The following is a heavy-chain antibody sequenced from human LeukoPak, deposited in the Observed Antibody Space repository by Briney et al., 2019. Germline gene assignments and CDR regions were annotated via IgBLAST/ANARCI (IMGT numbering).Heavy chain of an antibody. Sequence: GGSLRLSCAASGFTFSSYGMHWVRQAPGKGLEWVAVIWYDGSNKYYADSVKGRFTISRDNSKNTLYLQMNSLRAEDTAVYYCARVIRGYSYGPLGYWGQGTLVTVSP. CDR2: IWYDGSNK. CDR3: ARVIRGYSYGPLGY. CDR1: GFTFSSYG. D-gene: IGHD5-18*01. J-gene: IGHJ4*02. V-gene: IGHV3-33*01.